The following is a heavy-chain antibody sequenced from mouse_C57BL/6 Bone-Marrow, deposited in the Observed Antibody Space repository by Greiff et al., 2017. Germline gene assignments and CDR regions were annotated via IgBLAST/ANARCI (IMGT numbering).Heavy chain of an antibody. CDR2: INPYNGGT. D-gene: IGHD2-4*01. CDR1: GYTFTDYY. V-gene: IGHV1-19*01. Sequence: VQLQQSGPVLVKPGASVKMSCKASGYTFTDYYMNWVKQSHGKSLEWIGVINPYNGGTSYNQKFKGKATLTVDKSSSTAYMELNSLTSEDSAVYYCARLLTGRLRRGDYWGQGTSVTVSS. J-gene: IGHJ4*01. CDR3: ARLLTGRLRRGDY.